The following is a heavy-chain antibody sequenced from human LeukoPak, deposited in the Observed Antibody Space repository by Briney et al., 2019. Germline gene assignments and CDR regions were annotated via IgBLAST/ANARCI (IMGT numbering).Heavy chain of an antibody. Sequence: GGSLRLSYAASAFTFSSYWMHWVRQAPGKGLLWVSRINSDGSSTSYADSVKGRFTISRDNAKNTLYLQMNSLRDEDTAVYYCARDWCSSTSCYNWFDPWSQGTLVTVSS. CDR1: AFTFSSYW. D-gene: IGHD2-2*01. CDR2: INSDGSST. CDR3: ARDWCSSTSCYNWFDP. V-gene: IGHV3-74*01. J-gene: IGHJ5*02.